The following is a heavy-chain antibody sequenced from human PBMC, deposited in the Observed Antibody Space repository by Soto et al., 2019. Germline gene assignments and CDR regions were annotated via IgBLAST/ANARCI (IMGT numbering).Heavy chain of an antibody. D-gene: IGHD1-26*01. CDR2: IKRTIDGGTT. V-gene: IGHV3-15*01. Sequence: EVQLMESGGGLVKPGGSLRLSCEGSGFNVNNAWLSWVRQVPEKGLGWVGRIKRTIDGGTTEYAAPVKGRFTMSRVDSKTTMFLQMNGLETEDTAADYGAAGANFDIWGQGTMVTVSS. CDR3: AAGANFDI. J-gene: IGHJ3*02. CDR1: GFNVNNAW.